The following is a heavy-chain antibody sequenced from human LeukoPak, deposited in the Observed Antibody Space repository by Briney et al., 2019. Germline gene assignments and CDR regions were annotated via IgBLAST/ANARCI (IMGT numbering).Heavy chain of an antibody. Sequence: GGSQRLSCAASGFTFSSYAMSWVRQAPGKGLEWVSAISGSGGSTYYADSVKGRFTISRDNSKNTLYLQMNSLRAEDTAVYYCAKPVEYSGSYLAFDYWGQGTLVTVSS. CDR1: GFTFSSYA. V-gene: IGHV3-23*01. J-gene: IGHJ4*02. CDR2: ISGSGGST. CDR3: AKPVEYSGSYLAFDY. D-gene: IGHD1-26*01.